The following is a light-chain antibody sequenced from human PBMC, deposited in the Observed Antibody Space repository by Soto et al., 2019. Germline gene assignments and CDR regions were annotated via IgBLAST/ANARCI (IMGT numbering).Light chain of an antibody. CDR2: DTS. CDR1: QSVSGY. CDR3: QQRGSWPLT. V-gene: IGKV3-11*01. J-gene: IGKJ4*01. Sequence: ESVLTQSPATLSLSPGERAILSCRASQSVSGYLAWYQQTPGQAPRLLIYDTSNRATGIPARFSGSGSGTDFTLTISSLEPEDFAVYYCQQRGSWPLTFGGGTKV.